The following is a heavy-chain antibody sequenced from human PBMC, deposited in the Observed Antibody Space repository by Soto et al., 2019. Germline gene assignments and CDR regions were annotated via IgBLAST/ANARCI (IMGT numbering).Heavy chain of an antibody. CDR3: AKDLCSGGSCYFYYYYYGMDV. CDR2: IGTTGDT. Sequence: AGGSLRLSCSASGFTFSSYDMHWVRQGTGKGLEWVSAIGTTGDTYYAGSVKGRFTISRENAKNSLYLQMNSLRAEDTAVYYCAKDLCSGGSCYFYYYYYGMDVWGQGTTVTVS. D-gene: IGHD2-15*01. CDR1: GFTFSSYD. J-gene: IGHJ6*02. V-gene: IGHV3-13*04.